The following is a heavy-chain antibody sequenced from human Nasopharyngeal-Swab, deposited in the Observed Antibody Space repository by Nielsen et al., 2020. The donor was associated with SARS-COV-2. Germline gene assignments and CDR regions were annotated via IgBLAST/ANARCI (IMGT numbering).Heavy chain of an antibody. CDR1: GGSISSSNW. J-gene: IGHJ3*02. CDR2: IYHSGST. D-gene: IGHD6-13*01. CDR3: AREGELGIADDAFDI. V-gene: IGHV4-4*02. Sequence: LSLTCAVSGGSISSSNWWSWVRQPPGKGLEWIGEIYHSGSTNYNPSLKSRVTISVDKSKNQFSLKLSSVTAADTAVYYCAREGELGIADDAFDIWGQGTMVTVSS.